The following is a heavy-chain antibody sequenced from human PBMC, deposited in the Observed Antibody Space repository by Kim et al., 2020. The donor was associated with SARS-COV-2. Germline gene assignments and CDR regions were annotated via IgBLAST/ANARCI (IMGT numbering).Heavy chain of an antibody. CDR3: ARGHPDITMIVVVITEYNWFDP. Sequence: GGSLRLSCAASGFTFSSYSMNWVRQAPGKGLEWVSSISSSSSYIYYADSVKGRFTISRDNAKNSLYLQMNSLRAEDTAVYYCARGHPDITMIVVVITEYNWFDPWGQGTLVTVSS. CDR1: GFTFSSYS. V-gene: IGHV3-21*01. CDR2: ISSSSSYI. J-gene: IGHJ5*02. D-gene: IGHD3-22*01.